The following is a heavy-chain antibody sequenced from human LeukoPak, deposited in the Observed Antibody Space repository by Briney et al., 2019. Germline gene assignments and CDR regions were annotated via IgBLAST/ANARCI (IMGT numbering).Heavy chain of an antibody. CDR2: ISGSGDTT. Sequence: GGSLRLSCAASGFTFSSHAMSWVRQAPGKGLEWISAISGSGDTTNYADSVKGRFTISRDNSKNTLFLQVNSLRAEDTAIYYCARAQTGSMYNSSPYWGQGTPVTVSS. CDR1: GFTFSSHA. CDR3: ARAQTGSMYNSSPY. D-gene: IGHD6-6*01. V-gene: IGHV3-23*01. J-gene: IGHJ4*02.